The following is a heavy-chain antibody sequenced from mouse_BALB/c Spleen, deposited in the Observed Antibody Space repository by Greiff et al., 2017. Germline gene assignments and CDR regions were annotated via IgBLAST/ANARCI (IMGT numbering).Heavy chain of an antibody. CDR2: IDPSDSET. J-gene: IGHJ2*01. Sequence: QVQLQQPGAELVKPGAPVKLSCKASGYTFTSYWMNWVKQRPGRGLEWIGRIDPSDSETHYNQKFKDKATLTVDKSSSTAYIQLSSLTSEDSAVYYCARRGDSYYFDYWGQGTTLTVSS. V-gene: IGHV1-69*02. CDR1: GYTFTSYW. CDR3: ARRGDSYYFDY.